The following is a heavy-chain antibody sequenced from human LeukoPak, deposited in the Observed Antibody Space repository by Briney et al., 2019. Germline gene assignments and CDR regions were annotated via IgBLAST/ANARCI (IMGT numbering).Heavy chain of an antibody. Sequence: PGGSLRLSCAASGFTFSSYAISWVRQAPGQGLEWMGGIIPIFGTANYAQQFQGRVTITADESTSTAYMELSSLRSEDTAVYYCARAADPYSSSWYTKGGYYYYYYYMDVWGKGTTVTVSS. CDR1: GFTFSSYA. CDR3: ARAADPYSSSWYTKGGYYYYYYYMDV. CDR2: IIPIFGTA. V-gene: IGHV1-69*01. J-gene: IGHJ6*03. D-gene: IGHD6-13*01.